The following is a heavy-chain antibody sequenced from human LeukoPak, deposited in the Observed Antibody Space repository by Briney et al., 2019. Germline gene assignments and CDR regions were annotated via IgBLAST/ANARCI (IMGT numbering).Heavy chain of an antibody. J-gene: IGHJ4*02. D-gene: IGHD1-26*01. V-gene: IGHV1-46*01. CDR3: ARRVGTTRTAFDN. CDR2: INPSVGSA. CDR1: GYTFTSYS. Sequence: ASAKVSCKAPGYTFTSYSVHWVRQAPGQGLEWMATINPSVGSAIYAQKFQGRVTVTSDTSTSAVFMELTSLTSDDTAVYYCARRVGTTRTAFDNWGQGTLVTVSS.